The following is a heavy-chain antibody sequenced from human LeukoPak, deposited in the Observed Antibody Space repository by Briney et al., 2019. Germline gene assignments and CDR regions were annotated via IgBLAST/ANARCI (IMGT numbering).Heavy chain of an antibody. CDR3: ARDARPGPYFDY. CDR2: IWYDGSNI. Sequence: SCKASGYTFTSYYMHWVRQAPGKGLEWVAVIWYDGSNIYYADSVKGRFTISRDNSKNTLYLQMNSLIAEDTAVYYCARDARPGPYFDYWGQGTLVTVSS. D-gene: IGHD1-14*01. CDR1: GYTFTSYY. J-gene: IGHJ4*02. V-gene: IGHV3-33*01.